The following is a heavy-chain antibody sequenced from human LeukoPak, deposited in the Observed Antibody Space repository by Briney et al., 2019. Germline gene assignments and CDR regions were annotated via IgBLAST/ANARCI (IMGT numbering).Heavy chain of an antibody. Sequence: PGRSLRLSCAASGFTFSSYAMHWVRQAPGKGLEWVAVISYDGSNKYYADSVKGRFTISRDNSMNTLYLQMNSLRAEDTAVYYCAREGHYDSSGSPDYWGQGTLVTVSS. V-gene: IGHV3-30-3*01. J-gene: IGHJ4*02. CDR2: ISYDGSNK. D-gene: IGHD3-22*01. CDR3: AREGHYDSSGSPDY. CDR1: GFTFSSYA.